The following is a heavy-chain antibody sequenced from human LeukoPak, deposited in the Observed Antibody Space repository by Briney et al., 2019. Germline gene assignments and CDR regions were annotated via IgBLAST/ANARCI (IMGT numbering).Heavy chain of an antibody. V-gene: IGHV3-23*01. Sequence: GGSLRLSCVASGFTFSIYAMTWVRQTPEKGLEWVSAMSSSDDGRYYAASVRGRFTISRDTSRSTLYLQMNSLRAEDAAVYYCAKAPVTSCRGAFCYPFDYWGQGTLVTVSS. CDR1: GFTFSIYA. J-gene: IGHJ4*02. CDR3: AKAPVTSCRGAFCYPFDY. CDR2: MSSSDDGR. D-gene: IGHD2-15*01.